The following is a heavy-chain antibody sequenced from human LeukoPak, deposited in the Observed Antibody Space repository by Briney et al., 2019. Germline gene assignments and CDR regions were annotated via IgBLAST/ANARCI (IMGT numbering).Heavy chain of an antibody. CDR3: ARSTAHPHYYYYYYMDV. CDR1: GYSFTSYW. D-gene: IGHD5-18*01. CDR2: IYPGDSDT. V-gene: IGHV5-51*01. Sequence: GESLKISCQGSGYSFTSYWIGWVRQMPGKGLEWMGIIYPGDSDTRYSPSFQGQVTISADKSISTAYLQWSSLKASDTAMYYCARSTAHPHYYYYYYMDVWGKGTTVTVSS. J-gene: IGHJ6*03.